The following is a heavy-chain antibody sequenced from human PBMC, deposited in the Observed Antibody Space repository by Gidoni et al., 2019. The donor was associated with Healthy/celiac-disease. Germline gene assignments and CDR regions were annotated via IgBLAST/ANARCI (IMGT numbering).Heavy chain of an antibody. D-gene: IGHD6-13*01. CDR2: IRSKANSYAT. V-gene: IGHV3-73*02. J-gene: IGHJ6*04. Sequence: EVQLVESGGGLVQPGGSLTLSCAASGFTFSGSAMHWVRQASGKGLEWVGRIRSKANSYATAYAASVKGRFTISRDDSKNTAYLQMNSLKTEDTAVYYCTSLRIAAAGTGGWDVWGKGTTVTVSS. CDR3: TSLRIAAAGTGGWDV. CDR1: GFTFSGSA.